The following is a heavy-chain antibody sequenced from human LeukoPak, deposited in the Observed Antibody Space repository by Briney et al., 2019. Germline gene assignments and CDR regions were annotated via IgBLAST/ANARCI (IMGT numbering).Heavy chain of an antibody. CDR3: AKDLFHYYGSGSSFDY. Sequence: GGSLRLPCAASGFTFDDYAMHWVRQAPGKGLEWVSGISWNSGSIGYADSVKGRFTISRDNAKNSLYLQMNSLRAEDTALYYCAKDLFHYYGSGSSFDYWGQGTLVTVSS. CDR2: ISWNSGSI. V-gene: IGHV3-9*01. CDR1: GFTFDDYA. J-gene: IGHJ4*02. D-gene: IGHD3-10*01.